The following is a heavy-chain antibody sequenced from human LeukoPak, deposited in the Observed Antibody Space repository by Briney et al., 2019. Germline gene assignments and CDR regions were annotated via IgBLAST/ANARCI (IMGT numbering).Heavy chain of an antibody. J-gene: IGHJ6*02. CDR3: AKDASSDFSFGMDV. CDR1: GFTFSSYA. CDR2: ISGSGGST. D-gene: IGHD3/OR15-3a*01. V-gene: IGHV3-23*01. Sequence: PGGSLRLSCATSGFTFSSYAMSWVRQAPGKGLEWVSAISGSGGSTYYADSVKGRFTISRDNSKNTLYLQMNSLRAEDTAVYYCAKDASSDFSFGMDVWGQGTTVTVSS.